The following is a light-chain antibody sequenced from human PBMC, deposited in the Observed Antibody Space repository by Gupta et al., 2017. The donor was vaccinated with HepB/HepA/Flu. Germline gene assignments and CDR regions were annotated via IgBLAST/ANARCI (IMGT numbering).Light chain of an antibody. Sequence: VLTQSPLSLPVTTGDPASIPCRSSQSLLHSNGYTYLDWYLQKPGQSPQLLIYLSSRRASGVPDRFSGSGSGTDFTLNINRVEAEDVGVYYCRQGLHTSLTFGGGTKVEIK. V-gene: IGKV2-28*01. J-gene: IGKJ4*01. CDR3: RQGLHTSLT. CDR1: QSLLHSNGYTY. CDR2: LSS.